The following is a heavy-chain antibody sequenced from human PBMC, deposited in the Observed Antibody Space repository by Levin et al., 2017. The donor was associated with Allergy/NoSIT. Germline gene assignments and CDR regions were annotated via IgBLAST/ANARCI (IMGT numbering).Heavy chain of an antibody. CDR2: IYYSGST. D-gene: IGHD2-8*01. J-gene: IGHJ6*02. Sequence: SETLSLTCTVSGGSISSSSYYWGWIRQPPGKGLEWIGNIYYSGSTYYNPSLRSRVSISVDTSKNQFSLTVSSVTAADTAVYYCARDEMVHEIQYYYGIDVWGQGTTVTVSS. CDR3: ARDEMVHEIQYYYGIDV. V-gene: IGHV4-39*07. CDR1: GGSISSSSYY.